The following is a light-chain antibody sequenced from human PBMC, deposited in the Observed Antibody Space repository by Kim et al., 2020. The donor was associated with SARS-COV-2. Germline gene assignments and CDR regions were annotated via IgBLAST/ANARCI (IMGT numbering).Light chain of an antibody. V-gene: IGKV3D-20*02. CDR2: GAS. CDR1: QSVSSSY. Sequence: EIVLTQSPATLSLSPGERATLSCRASQSVSSSYLAWYQQKPGQAPRLLIYGASNRATGIPARFSGSGSGTDFTLTITSLEPEDFAVYYCQQRSTWRVTFGGGTKVDIK. CDR3: QQRSTWRVT. J-gene: IGKJ4*01.